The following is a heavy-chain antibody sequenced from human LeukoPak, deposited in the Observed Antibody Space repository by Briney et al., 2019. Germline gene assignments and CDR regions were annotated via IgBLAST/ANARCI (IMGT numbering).Heavy chain of an antibody. CDR1: GFTFSSYA. J-gene: IGHJ6*02. Sequence: PGRSLRLSCAASGFTFSSYAMHWVRQAPGKGLEWVAVISYDGSNKYYADSVKGRFTISRDNSKNTLYLQMNSLRAEDTAVYYCARVLIAAAGNYYHYYGMDVWGQGTTVTVSS. V-gene: IGHV3-30-3*01. CDR3: ARVLIAAAGNYYHYYGMDV. D-gene: IGHD6-13*01. CDR2: ISYDGSNK.